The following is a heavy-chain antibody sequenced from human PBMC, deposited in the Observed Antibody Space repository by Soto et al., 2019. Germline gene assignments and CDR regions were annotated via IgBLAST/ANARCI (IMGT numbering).Heavy chain of an antibody. CDR3: AKDTLGGYSFWSGYYSDGLDV. Sequence: EVKLLESGGGLAQPGGSLRLSCVGSGFTFDSYAISWVRQAPGERLQWIAAISGSADGTDYAHSVRGRFTICRDNAKKTVHLQMDSLRVEDTAVYFCAKDTLGGYSFWSGYYSDGLDVWGQGTLVSVS. CDR1: GFTFDSYA. CDR2: ISGSADGT. J-gene: IGHJ3*01. V-gene: IGHV3-23*01. D-gene: IGHD3-3*01.